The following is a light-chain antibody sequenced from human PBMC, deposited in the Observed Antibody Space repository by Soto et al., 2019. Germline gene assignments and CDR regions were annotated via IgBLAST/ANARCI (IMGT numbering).Light chain of an antibody. J-gene: IGKJ4*01. CDR1: QGISSA. CDR2: DAS. CDR3: QQFNDYPLT. V-gene: IGKV1D-13*01. Sequence: AIRLTQSPSSLSASVGDRVTITCRASQGISSALVWYQQKPGKAPNLLIYDASTLESGVPSRFSGSGYGTDFTLTISSLQPEDFATYYCQQFNDYPLTFGGGTKVDIK.